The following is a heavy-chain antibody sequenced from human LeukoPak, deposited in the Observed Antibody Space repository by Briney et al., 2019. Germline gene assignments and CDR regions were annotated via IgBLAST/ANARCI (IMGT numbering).Heavy chain of an antibody. V-gene: IGHV4-4*07. CDR1: GASISTYY. J-gene: IGHJ4*02. Sequence: SETLSLTCTVSGASISTYYWTWIRQPAGKGLEWIGRIYSSGSTNYNPSLKSRVTMSVDTSKNQISLKLTSVTAADTAVYYCARVDNSGWRLFDYWGQGTLVTVSS. D-gene: IGHD6-19*01. CDR2: IYSSGST. CDR3: ARVDNSGWRLFDY.